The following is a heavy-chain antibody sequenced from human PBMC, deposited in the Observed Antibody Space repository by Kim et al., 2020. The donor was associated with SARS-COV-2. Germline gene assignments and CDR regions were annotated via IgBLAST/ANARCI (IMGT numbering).Heavy chain of an antibody. CDR2: IYYSGST. CDR1: GGSISSGGYY. D-gene: IGHD6-13*01. V-gene: IGHV4-31*03. Sequence: SETLSLTCTVSGGSISSGGYYWSWIRQHPGKGLEWIGYIYYSGSTYYNPSLKSRVTISVDTSKNQFSLKLSSVTAADTAVYYCAREQQLVGGGFDYWGQGTLVTVSS. CDR3: AREQQLVGGGFDY. J-gene: IGHJ4*02.